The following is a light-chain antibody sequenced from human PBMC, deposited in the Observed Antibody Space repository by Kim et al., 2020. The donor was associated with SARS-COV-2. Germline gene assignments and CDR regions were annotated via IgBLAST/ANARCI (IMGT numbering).Light chain of an antibody. J-gene: IGLJ3*02. CDR1: RGAGATYNR. V-gene: IGLV2-18*02. Sequence: LTVPWTQSRGAGATYNRVSWHQQPPGTAPTLVIYDVNIRPSGVPDRFSGSKSGNTASLTISGLQGEDEADYYCSSSTSSSTLVFGGGTQRTVL. CDR3: SSSTSSSTLV. CDR2: DVN.